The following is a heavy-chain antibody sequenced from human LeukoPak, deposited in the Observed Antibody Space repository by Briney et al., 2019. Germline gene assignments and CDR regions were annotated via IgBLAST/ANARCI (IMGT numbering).Heavy chain of an antibody. V-gene: IGHV3-21*04. CDR3: AKESITGTTDY. Sequence: GGSLRLSCAASGFTFSSYSMNWVRQAPGKGLEWVSSISSSSSYIYYADSVKGRFTISRDNAKNSLYLQMNSLRAEDTALYYCAKESITGTTDYWGQGTLVTVSS. D-gene: IGHD1-20*01. CDR1: GFTFSSYS. J-gene: IGHJ4*02. CDR2: ISSSSSYI.